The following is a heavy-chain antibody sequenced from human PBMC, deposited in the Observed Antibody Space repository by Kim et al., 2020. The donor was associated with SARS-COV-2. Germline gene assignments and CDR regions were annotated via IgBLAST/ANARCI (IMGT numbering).Heavy chain of an antibody. CDR1: GFTFSSYE. J-gene: IGHJ6*03. Sequence: GGSLRLSCAASGFTFSSYEMNWVRQAPGKGLEWVSYISSSGSTIYYADSVKGRFTISRDNAKNSLYLQMNSLRAEDTAVYYCVTFSFYPDYYYYYMDVWGKGTTVTVSS. CDR2: ISSSGSTI. V-gene: IGHV3-48*03. CDR3: VTFSFYPDYYYYYMDV. D-gene: IGHD3-16*02.